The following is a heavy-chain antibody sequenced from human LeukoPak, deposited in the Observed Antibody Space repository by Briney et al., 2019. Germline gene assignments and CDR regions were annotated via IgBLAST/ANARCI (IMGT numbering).Heavy chain of an antibody. J-gene: IGHJ5*02. D-gene: IGHD6-13*01. CDR3: AKLAAQAWYNWFDP. CDR2: ISAYNGNT. V-gene: IGHV1-18*01. CDR1: GYTFTTYA. Sequence: ASVKVSCKTSGYTFTTYAISWVRQAPGQGLEWMGWISAYNGNTNYAQKLQGRVTMTTDTSTSTAYMVLRSLRSDDTAVYYCAKLAAQAWYNWFDPWGQGTLVTVSS.